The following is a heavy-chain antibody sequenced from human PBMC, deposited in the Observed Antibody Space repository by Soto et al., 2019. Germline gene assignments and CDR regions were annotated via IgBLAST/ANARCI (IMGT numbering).Heavy chain of an antibody. CDR3: ARVGRYGWDFDH. D-gene: IGHD5-18*01. CDR1: EFSFRSYW. J-gene: IGHJ4*02. CDR2: INEDGSQK. V-gene: IGHV3-7*01. Sequence: LSCAASEFSFRSYWMTWVRQAPGKGLEWVALINEDGSQKYYVGSVKGRFITSRDNAKDSVYMQMDSLRAGDTAVYFCARVGRYGWDFDHWGQGTLVTVYS.